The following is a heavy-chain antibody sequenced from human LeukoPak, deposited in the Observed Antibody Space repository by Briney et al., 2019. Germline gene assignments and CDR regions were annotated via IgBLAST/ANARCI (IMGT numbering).Heavy chain of an antibody. CDR1: GYTFTGYY. J-gene: IGHJ5*02. V-gene: IGHV1-2*04. CDR3: ARDPLGYCSGGSCYFWFDP. Sequence: GASVKVSCKASGYTFTGYYMHWVRQAPGQGLEWMGWINPNSGGTNYAQKFQGWVTMTRDTSISTAYMELSRLRSDDTAVYYCARDPLGYCSGGSCYFWFDPWGQGTLVTVSS. D-gene: IGHD2-15*01. CDR2: INPNSGGT.